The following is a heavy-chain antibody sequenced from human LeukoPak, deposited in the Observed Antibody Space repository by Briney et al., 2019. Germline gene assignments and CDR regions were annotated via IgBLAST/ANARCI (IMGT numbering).Heavy chain of an antibody. CDR2: VFHRGTT. J-gene: IGHJ5*02. Sequence: PSETLSLTCTVSGYSINSAFYWGWIRVPPGKGLECIGSVFHRGTTYYNSSLKSRVNISIDTSKNQFSLKLNSLTAEDTAMYYCVRDGYYGSGSPGWFGPWGPGTLVIVSA. CDR3: VRDGYYGSGSPGWFGP. D-gene: IGHD3-10*01. V-gene: IGHV4-38-2*02. CDR1: GYSINSAFY.